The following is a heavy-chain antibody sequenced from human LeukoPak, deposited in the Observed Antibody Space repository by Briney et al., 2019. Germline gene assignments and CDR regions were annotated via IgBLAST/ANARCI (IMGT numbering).Heavy chain of an antibody. CDR1: GFTFSSYW. CDR2: LKYDGSEK. Sequence: GGSLTLSCPASGFTFSSYWMSWVRQAQGKGLEWVAKLKYDGSEKYYVDGGKGRLSIPRDNTKNSLYLQMSSLRAEDTAVYYCARGEPNTVTILYWGQGTLVTVSS. J-gene: IGHJ4*02. CDR3: ARGEPNTVTILY. V-gene: IGHV3-7*02. D-gene: IGHD4-17*01.